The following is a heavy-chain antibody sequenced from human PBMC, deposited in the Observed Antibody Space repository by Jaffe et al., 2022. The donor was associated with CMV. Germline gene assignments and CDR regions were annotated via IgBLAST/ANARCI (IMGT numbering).Heavy chain of an antibody. J-gene: IGHJ4*02. CDR2: IYSGGST. Sequence: EVQLVESGGGLIQPGGSLRLSCAASGFTVSSNYMSWVRQAPGKGLEWVSVIYSGGSTYYADSVKGRFTISRDNSKNTLYLQMNSLRAEDTAVYYCARATLRATAYFDYWGQGTLVTVSS. CDR3: ARATLRATAYFDY. D-gene: IGHD1-26*01. CDR1: GFTVSSNY. V-gene: IGHV3-53*01.